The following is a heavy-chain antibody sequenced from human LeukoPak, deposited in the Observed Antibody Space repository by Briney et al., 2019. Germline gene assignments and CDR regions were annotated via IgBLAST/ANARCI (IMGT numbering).Heavy chain of an antibody. D-gene: IGHD2-15*01. CDR3: AKGRTPDY. CDR1: GFTFSGSA. Sequence: GGSLRLSCAASGFTFSGSAMHWVRQASGKGLEWVGRIRSKANSYATAYAASVKGRFTISRDDSKNTAYLQMNSLNTEDTAVYYCAKGRTPDYWGQGTLVTVSS. V-gene: IGHV3-73*01. CDR2: IRSKANSYAT. J-gene: IGHJ4*02.